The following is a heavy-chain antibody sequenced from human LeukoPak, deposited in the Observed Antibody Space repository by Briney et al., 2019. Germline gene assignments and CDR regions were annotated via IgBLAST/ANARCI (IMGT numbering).Heavy chain of an antibody. CDR3: GRELNKSFRGVTPEGSDY. Sequence: ASVKVSCKASGYTFISYGISWVRQAPGQGLEWMGWINTYNGYTNYAQKLQGRVTMTTDKSTRTAYMELRSLRSDDTAVYYCGRELNKSFRGVTPEGSDYWGQGTLVTVSS. CDR2: INTYNGYT. CDR1: GYTFISYG. D-gene: IGHD4-23*01. J-gene: IGHJ4*02. V-gene: IGHV1-18*01.